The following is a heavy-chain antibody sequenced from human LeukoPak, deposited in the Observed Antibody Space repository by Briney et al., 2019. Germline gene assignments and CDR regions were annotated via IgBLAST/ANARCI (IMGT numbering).Heavy chain of an antibody. Sequence: GGSLRLSCAASGFTFSSYGMHWVRQAPGKGLEWVAVIWYDGSNKYYADSVKGRFTISRDNSKNTLYLQMNSLRAEDTAVYYCAMSGYGFPLRLDYYYYYGMDVWGQGTTVTVSS. D-gene: IGHD5-18*01. CDR2: IWYDGSNK. V-gene: IGHV3-33*01. J-gene: IGHJ6*02. CDR3: AMSGYGFPLRLDYYYYYGMDV. CDR1: GFTFSSYG.